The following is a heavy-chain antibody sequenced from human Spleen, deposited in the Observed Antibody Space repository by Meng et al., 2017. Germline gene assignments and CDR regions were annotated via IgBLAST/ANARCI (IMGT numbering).Heavy chain of an antibody. V-gene: IGHV3-15*01. D-gene: IGHD5-12*01. CDR3: QWLRTHPPDQ. J-gene: IGHJ4*02. CDR2: IKSKTDGETT. Sequence: GESLKISCAASGFTFSNAWMSWVRQAPGKGLEWVGRIKSKTDGETTDYGAHVKGRFIISRDDSQNTLYLQMNSLKTEDTAVYYCQWLRTHPPDQWGQGTLVTVSS. CDR1: GFTFSNAW.